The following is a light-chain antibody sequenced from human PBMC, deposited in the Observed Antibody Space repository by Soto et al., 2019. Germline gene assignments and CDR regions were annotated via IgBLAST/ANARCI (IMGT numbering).Light chain of an antibody. CDR1: QTLSNSF. J-gene: IGKJ5*01. V-gene: IGKV3-20*01. CDR2: DTS. CDR3: QQYGTSEIM. Sequence: EIVMTQSPATLSVSPGETATISCRASQTLSNSFIAWYQQKPGQAPRLLIYDTSSRATGVPDRYSASGSGTDFTLTISRLEPEDFAVFFCQQYGTSEIMFGQGTRLEIK.